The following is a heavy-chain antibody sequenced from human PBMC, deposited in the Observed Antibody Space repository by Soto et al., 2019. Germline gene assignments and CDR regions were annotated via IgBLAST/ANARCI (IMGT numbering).Heavy chain of an antibody. V-gene: IGHV4-59*01. D-gene: IGHD2-15*01. CDR3: AREGTAYCSGGSCPSGGLPDY. J-gene: IGHJ4*02. CDR2: IYYSGST. CDR1: GGSISSYY. Sequence: SETLSLTCTVSGGSISSYYWSWIRQPPGKGLEWIGYIYYSGSTNYNPSLKSRVTISVDTSKNRFSLKLSSVTAADTAVYYCAREGTAYCSGGSCPSGGLPDYWGQGTLVTVSS.